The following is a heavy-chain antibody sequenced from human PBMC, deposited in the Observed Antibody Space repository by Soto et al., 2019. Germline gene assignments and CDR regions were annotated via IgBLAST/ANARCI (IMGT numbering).Heavy chain of an antibody. J-gene: IGHJ4*02. D-gene: IGHD6-6*01. CDR2: IESRGRTI. CDR1: GFTFSDYH. CDR3: VRQAARNYFDF. V-gene: IGHV3-11*01. Sequence: QVQLVESGGGLVKSGGSLRLSCAASGFTFSDYHMSWIRQAPGKGLEWVSYIESRGRTISYADSVKGRFTISRDNAKNSLFLQMNSLRAEDTAVYYCVRQAARNYFDFWGQGTLLTVSS.